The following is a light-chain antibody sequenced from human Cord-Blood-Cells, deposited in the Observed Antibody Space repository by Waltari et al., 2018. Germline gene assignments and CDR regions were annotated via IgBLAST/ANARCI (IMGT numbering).Light chain of an antibody. V-gene: IGLV1-40*01. CDR1: SSNIGAGYD. CDR2: GNS. Sequence: PSVSWAPGPRVTISCTGSSSNIGAGYDVHWYQQLPGTAPKLLIYGNSNRPSGVPDRFSGSKSGTSASLGITGLQAEDEADYYCQSYDSSLSGWVFGGGTKLTVL. CDR3: QSYDSSLSGWV. J-gene: IGLJ3*02.